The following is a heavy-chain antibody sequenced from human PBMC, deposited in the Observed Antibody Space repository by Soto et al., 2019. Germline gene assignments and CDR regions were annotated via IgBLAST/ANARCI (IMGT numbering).Heavy chain of an antibody. CDR3: ARGIATGQLDP. Sequence: ASVKVSCKASGYTFTRYTMNWVRPAPGQRLEWMGWINPDNGNTKSSQKFQDRVIITRDTSASTAYMDLSSLRSEDTAVYYCARGIATGQLDPWGQGXLVTVYS. CDR1: GYTFTRYT. J-gene: IGHJ5*02. D-gene: IGHD2-15*01. V-gene: IGHV1-3*01. CDR2: INPDNGNT.